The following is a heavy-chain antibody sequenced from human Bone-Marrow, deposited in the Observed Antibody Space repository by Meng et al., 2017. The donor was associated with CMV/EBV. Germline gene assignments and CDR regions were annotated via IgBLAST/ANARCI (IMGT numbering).Heavy chain of an antibody. V-gene: IGHV4-34*01. D-gene: IGHD3-22*01. CDR3: ARGGGYYYRDRYFDY. CDR1: GWSFTGYY. CDR2: INHSGST. J-gene: IGHJ4*02. Sequence: VYGWSFTGYYWSWLRQPPGKWLEWIGEINHSGSTNYNPSLKSRVTISVDTSKNQFSLKLSSVTAADTAVYYCARGGGYYYRDRYFDYWGQGTLVTVSS.